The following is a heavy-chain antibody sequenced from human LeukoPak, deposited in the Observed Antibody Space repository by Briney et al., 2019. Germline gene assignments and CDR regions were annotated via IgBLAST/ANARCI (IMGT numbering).Heavy chain of an antibody. CDR1: YDSINTYY. V-gene: IGHV4-4*07. D-gene: IGHD3-10*01. J-gene: IGHJ6*03. CDR2: LYTSGTT. Sequence: SETLSLTCTVSYDSINTYYWSWIRQPAGKGLEWIGRLYTSGTTNYNPSLKSRISMSIDTSKKLFSMTLSSVTAADTAVYYCARGYSSGSLVYMDVCGNGTTVIVSS. CDR3: ARGYSSGSLVYMDV.